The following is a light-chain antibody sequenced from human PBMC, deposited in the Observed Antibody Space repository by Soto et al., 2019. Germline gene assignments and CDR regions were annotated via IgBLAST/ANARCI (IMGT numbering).Light chain of an antibody. Sequence: QSVLTQPASVSGSAGQSITISCTGTTSFVGTYNFVSWYQQHPGKAPPVLIYEGTKRPSGVSNRFSGSTSGSTASLTISGLQTEDEADYYCCSYVGASTYVFGTGTKVTVL. CDR3: CSYVGASTYV. CDR2: EGT. CDR1: TSFVGTYNF. V-gene: IGLV2-23*01. J-gene: IGLJ1*01.